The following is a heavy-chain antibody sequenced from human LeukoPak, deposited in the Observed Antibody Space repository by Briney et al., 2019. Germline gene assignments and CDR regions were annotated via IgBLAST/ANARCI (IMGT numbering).Heavy chain of an antibody. CDR3: AREGVFQAFDF. D-gene: IGHD3-16*01. J-gene: IGHJ3*01. CDR1: GYGLPRHY. V-gene: IGHV1-46*01. CDR2: MNPSVGAT. Sequence: ASVKVSRKTSGYGLPRHYIHWVRQAPGQGLEWMGIMNPSVGATTYAPRFQGRVTMTRDTSTSTFYMELSGLTSEDTAVYYCAREGVFQAFDFWGQGTMVTVSS.